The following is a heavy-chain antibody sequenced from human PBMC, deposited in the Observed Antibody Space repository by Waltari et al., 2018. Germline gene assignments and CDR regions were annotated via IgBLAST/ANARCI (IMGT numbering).Heavy chain of an antibody. CDR3: TTADSRGGAY. Sequence: EVQLVESGGGLVKPGGYLRLSCAASGFTVSNAWMSWVRQAPGKGLEWFGRIKSKTDGGTTDYAAPVKGRFTISRDDSKNTLYLQMNSLKTEDTAVYYCTTADSRGGAYWGQGTLVTVSS. J-gene: IGHJ4*02. CDR2: IKSKTDGGTT. D-gene: IGHD6-13*01. V-gene: IGHV3-15*01. CDR1: GFTVSNAW.